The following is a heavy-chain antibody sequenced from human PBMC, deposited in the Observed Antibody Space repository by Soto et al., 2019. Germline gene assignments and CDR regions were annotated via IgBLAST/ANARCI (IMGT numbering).Heavy chain of an antibody. Sequence: SVKVSCKASGFTFTSSAMQWVRQARGQRLEWIGWIVVGSGNTNYAQKFQEGVTITRDMSTSTAYMELSSLRSEDTAVYYCAAAPRGRFYGKVFPYCGQVTVVTDSS. V-gene: IGHV1-58*02. CDR1: GFTFTSSA. J-gene: IGHJ4*02. CDR2: IVVGSGNT. CDR3: AAAPRGRFYGKVFPY. D-gene: IGHD3-10*01.